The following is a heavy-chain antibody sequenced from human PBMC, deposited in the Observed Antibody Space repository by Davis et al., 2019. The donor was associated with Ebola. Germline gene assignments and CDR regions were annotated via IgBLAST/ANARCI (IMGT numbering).Heavy chain of an antibody. CDR3: ARDENSYGYLVHYYYGMDV. D-gene: IGHD5-18*01. CDR2: ISSSSSTI. CDR1: GFTFSSYS. J-gene: IGHJ6*02. V-gene: IGHV3-48*02. Sequence: PGGSLRLSCAASGFTFSSYSMNWVRQAPGKGLEWVSYISSSSSTIYYADSVKGRFTISRDNAKNSLYLQMNSLRDEDTAVYYCARDENSYGYLVHYYYGMDVWGQGTTVTVSS.